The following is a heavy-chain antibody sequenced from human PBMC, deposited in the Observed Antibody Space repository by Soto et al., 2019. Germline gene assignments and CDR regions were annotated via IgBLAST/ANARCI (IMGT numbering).Heavy chain of an antibody. CDR2: MNPNNGNT. D-gene: IGHD1-1*01. V-gene: IGHV1-8*01. J-gene: IGHJ5*02. CDR1: GYTFTSYD. CDR3: ARGADNWNDGYWFDP. Sequence: QVQLVQSGAEVKKPGASVKVSCKASGYTFTSYDINWVRQATGQGLEWMGRMNPNNGNTAYAQKFQGRVTMTRTTSISTAYMELSSLRSEDTAVYYCARGADNWNDGYWFDPWGQGTLSPSPQ.